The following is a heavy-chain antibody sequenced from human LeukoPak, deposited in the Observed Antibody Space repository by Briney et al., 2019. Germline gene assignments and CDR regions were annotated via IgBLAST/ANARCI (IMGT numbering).Heavy chain of an antibody. D-gene: IGHD2-15*01. CDR3: TVGYCSGGSSSGTDGDY. CDR2: TRNKANSYTT. CDR1: GFTLSDHY. J-gene: IGHJ4*02. Sequence: GGSLRLSCAASGFTLSDHYMDWVRQAPGKGLEWVGRTRNKANSYTTEYAASVKGRFAISRDDSKNSLFLQMNSLETEDTALYYCTVGYCSGGSSSGTDGDYWGQGTLVTVSS. V-gene: IGHV3-72*01.